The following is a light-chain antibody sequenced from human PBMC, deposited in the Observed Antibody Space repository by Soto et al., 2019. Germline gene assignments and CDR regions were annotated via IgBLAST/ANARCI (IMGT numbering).Light chain of an antibody. CDR3: RLDISGSTCV. J-gene: IGLJ1*01. CDR1: SSDVGSYNR. V-gene: IGLV2-18*01. CDR2: EVN. Sequence: QSVLTQPPSVSGSPGQSVTISCTGTSSDVGSYNRLSWYQQPPGTAPKLIMYEVNTRPSGVPDRFSGSKSGSTASLTISGIQAEDEADYYCRLDISGSTCVFGKGTKVT.